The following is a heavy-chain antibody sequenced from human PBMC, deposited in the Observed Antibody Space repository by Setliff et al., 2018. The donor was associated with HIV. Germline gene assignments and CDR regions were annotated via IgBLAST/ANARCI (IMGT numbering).Heavy chain of an antibody. CDR3: GTVTQTPGSPYTRFDF. Sequence: SETLSLTCTVSGGSINSSHYYWGWIRQSPWKGLEWIGSSYYDGSTYYNPSLKSRVTIPIDMSKRQFFLKLSSATADDTAFYYCGTVTQTPGSPYTRFDFWGQGTLVTVSS. CDR2: SYYDGST. D-gene: IGHD3-16*01. J-gene: IGHJ4*02. CDR1: GGSINSSHYY. V-gene: IGHV4-39*07.